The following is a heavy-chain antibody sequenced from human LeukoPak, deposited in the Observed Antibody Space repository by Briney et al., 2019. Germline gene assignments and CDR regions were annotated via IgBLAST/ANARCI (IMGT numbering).Heavy chain of an antibody. CDR1: GFTVSSNY. CDR2: IYSGGST. V-gene: IGHV3-53*01. D-gene: IGHD4-17*01. J-gene: IGHJ4*02. Sequence: GGSLRLSCAASGFTVSSNYMSWVRQAPGKGLEWVSVIYSGGSTYYADSVKGRFTISRDNAKNSLYLHINSLRAEDTAVYYCARDLNYGEGFDYWGQGTLLTVSS. CDR3: ARDLNYGEGFDY.